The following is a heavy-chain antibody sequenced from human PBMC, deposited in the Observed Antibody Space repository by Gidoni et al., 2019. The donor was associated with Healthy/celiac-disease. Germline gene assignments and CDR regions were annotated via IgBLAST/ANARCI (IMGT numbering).Heavy chain of an antibody. J-gene: IGHJ6*02. V-gene: IGHV3-33*01. Sequence: QVQLVESGGGVVQPGRSLRLSCAASGFTFSSYGRHWVRQAPGKGLEWVAVIWYDGSNKYYTDSVKGRFTISRDNSKNTLYLQMNSLRAEDTAVYYCARETAVAGPFYYYYGMDVWGQGTTVTVSS. CDR1: GFTFSSYG. CDR3: ARETAVAGPFYYYYGMDV. CDR2: IWYDGSNK. D-gene: IGHD6-19*01.